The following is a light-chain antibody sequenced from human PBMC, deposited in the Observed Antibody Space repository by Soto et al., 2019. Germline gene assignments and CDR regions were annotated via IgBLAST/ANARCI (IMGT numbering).Light chain of an antibody. CDR3: SSYVYYNNLFQSMV. CDR2: EVF. V-gene: IGLV2-8*01. CDR1: SSDVGGYNY. J-gene: IGLJ2*01. Sequence: QSALTQPPSASGSPGQSVTISCTGTSSDVGGYNYVSWYQQHPGKAPKLMIYEVFKRPSGVPDRFSASKSGNTASLTVSGLQAEDEADYYCSSYVYYNNLFQSMVFGGGTKLTVL.